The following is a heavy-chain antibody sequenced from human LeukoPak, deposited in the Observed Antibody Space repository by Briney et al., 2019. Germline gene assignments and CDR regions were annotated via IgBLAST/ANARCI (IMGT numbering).Heavy chain of an antibody. Sequence: GGSLRLSCAVSGFSLSSYWMSWLRQPQGKELEWVANIKQDGSEQYYVDSVKGRFTISRDNAKNSLYLQMNSLRAEDTAVYYCARDIVVITAAHLFEYWGRGTLVTVSS. D-gene: IGHD2-2*01. CDR1: GFSLSSYW. V-gene: IGHV3-7*03. CDR2: IKQDGSEQ. CDR3: ARDIVVITAAHLFEY. J-gene: IGHJ4*02.